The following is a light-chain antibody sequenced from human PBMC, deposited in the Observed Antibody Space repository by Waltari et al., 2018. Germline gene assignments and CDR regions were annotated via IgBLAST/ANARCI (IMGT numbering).Light chain of an antibody. CDR3: QQYRTSSPT. V-gene: IGKV1-5*03. J-gene: IGKJ2*01. CDR2: KAS. CDR1: QNIDKW. Sequence: DIQMTQSPSTVPASVGARVTITCRASQNIDKWLAWYQVKPGKAPKLLIYKASTLESGVPSRFSGSGFETEFSLIIDSLQPEDFATYYCQQYRTSSPTFGQGTRLDIK.